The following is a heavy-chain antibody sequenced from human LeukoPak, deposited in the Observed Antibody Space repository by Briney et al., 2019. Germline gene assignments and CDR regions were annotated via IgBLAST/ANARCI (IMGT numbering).Heavy chain of an antibody. V-gene: IGHV4-4*02. CDR1: GGSIIQTNY. J-gene: IGHJ3*02. CDR2: VNLQGGT. Sequence: PSETLSLTCDVSGGSIIQTNYWTWVRQPPGKGLEWIGEVNLQGGTNYNPSLLRRVAISVDTSANHVSLQMTSVTAADTAVYYCASAMIGAPDDAFDIWGQGTMVTVSS. CDR3: ASAMIGAPDDAFDI. D-gene: IGHD3-22*01.